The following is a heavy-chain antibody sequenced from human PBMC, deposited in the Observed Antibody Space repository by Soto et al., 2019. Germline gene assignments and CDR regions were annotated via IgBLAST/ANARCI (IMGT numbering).Heavy chain of an antibody. D-gene: IGHD3-16*01. Sequence: SETLSLTCTVSGGSVSSGSYYWSWIRQPPGKGLEWIGYIYYSGSTNYNPSLKSRVTISVDTSKNQFSLKLSSVTAADTAVYYCARELLDRGLGGFDPWGDGNLFTAAS. CDR3: ARELLDRGLGGFDP. CDR1: GGSVSSGSYY. J-gene: IGHJ5*02. V-gene: IGHV4-61*01. CDR2: IYYSGST.